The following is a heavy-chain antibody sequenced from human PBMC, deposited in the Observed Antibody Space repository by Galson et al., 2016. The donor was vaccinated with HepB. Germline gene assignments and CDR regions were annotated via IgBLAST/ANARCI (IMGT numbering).Heavy chain of an antibody. CDR2: VYFSGST. Sequence: SETLSLTCSVSGASINNSFWAWIRQPPGKGLEWIGYVYFSGSTNYNPSVTGRITVSSDASRNQFSLKLRSVTAADTAIYYCARIPSGYEGEWFDHWGQGILVTVSS. V-gene: IGHV4-59*01. CDR1: GASINNSF. D-gene: IGHD5-12*01. CDR3: ARIPSGYEGEWFDH. J-gene: IGHJ5*02.